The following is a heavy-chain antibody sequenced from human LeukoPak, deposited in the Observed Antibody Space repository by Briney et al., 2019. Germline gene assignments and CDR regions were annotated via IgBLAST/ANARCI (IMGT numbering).Heavy chain of an antibody. J-gene: IGHJ3*02. CDR2: INSDGSST. D-gene: IGHD3-22*01. CDR1: GFTFSSYW. V-gene: IGHV3-74*01. Sequence: GGSLRLSCAASGFTFSSYWMHWVRQAPGKGLVWVSRINSDGSSTSYADSVKGRFTISRDNAKNSLYLQMNSPRAEDTALYYCAREAYQYYYDSSGYAFDIWGQGTMVTVSS. CDR3: AREAYQYYYDSSGYAFDI.